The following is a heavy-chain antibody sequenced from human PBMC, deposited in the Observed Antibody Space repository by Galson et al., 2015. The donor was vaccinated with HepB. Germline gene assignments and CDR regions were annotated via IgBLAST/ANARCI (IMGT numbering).Heavy chain of an antibody. Sequence: SLRLSCAASGFTFGDYAMSWVRQAPGKGLEWVGFIRSKAYGGTTEYAASVKGRFTISRDDSKSIAYLQMNSLKTEDTAVYYCTRDLTWFGEDYYYYYGMDVWGQGTTVTVSS. J-gene: IGHJ6*02. CDR2: IRSKAYGGTT. D-gene: IGHD3-10*01. CDR3: TRDLTWFGEDYYYYYGMDV. CDR1: GFTFGDYA. V-gene: IGHV3-49*04.